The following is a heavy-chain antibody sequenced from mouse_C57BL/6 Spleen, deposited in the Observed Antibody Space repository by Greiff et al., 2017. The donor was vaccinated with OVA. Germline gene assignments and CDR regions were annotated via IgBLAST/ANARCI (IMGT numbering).Heavy chain of an antibody. CDR3: ARDLLYLDY. D-gene: IGHD2-1*01. J-gene: IGHJ2*01. CDR2: ISYDGSN. V-gene: IGHV3-6*01. Sequence: ESGPGLVKPSQSLSLTCSVTGYSITSGYYWNWIRQFPGNKLEWMGYISYDGSNNYNPSLKNRISITRDTSKNQFFLKLNSVTTEDTATYYCARDLLYLDYWGQGTTLTVSS. CDR1: GYSITSGYY.